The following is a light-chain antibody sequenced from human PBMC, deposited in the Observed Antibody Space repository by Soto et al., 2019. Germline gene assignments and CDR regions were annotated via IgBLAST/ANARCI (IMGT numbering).Light chain of an antibody. Sequence: EIVLTQSPGTLSLSPGERATLSCRASQSVNSIYLAWYQQKPGQAPRLLIFDASSRATGIPDRFSGSGSGTDFTLTISRLEPEDCAVYYCQQYGGSPYTFGQGTKLEIK. CDR2: DAS. J-gene: IGKJ2*01. CDR1: QSVNSIY. CDR3: QQYGGSPYT. V-gene: IGKV3-20*01.